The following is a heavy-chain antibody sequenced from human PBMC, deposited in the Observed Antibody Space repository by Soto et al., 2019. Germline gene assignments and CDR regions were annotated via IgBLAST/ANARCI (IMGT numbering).Heavy chain of an antibody. V-gene: IGHV3-21*01. CDR2: ISRNGNYI. D-gene: IGHD3-3*01. Sequence: GGSLRLSCAASGFTFSNFHMNWVRQAPGEGLEWVSSISRNGNYIYYIDSVKGRFTISRDNAENSVYLQMNSLRAEDTAVYYCARVFGVSSRPRGYYYYYMDVWGKGTTVTVS. J-gene: IGHJ6*03. CDR1: GFTFSNFH. CDR3: ARVFGVSSRPRGYYYYYMDV.